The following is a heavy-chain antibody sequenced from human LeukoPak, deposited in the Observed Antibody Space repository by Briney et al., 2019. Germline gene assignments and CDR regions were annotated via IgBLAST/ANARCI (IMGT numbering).Heavy chain of an antibody. CDR3: ARGVDQYSGSYYFDY. CDR1: GFTFSSYA. Sequence: GRSLRLSCAASGFTFSSYAMHWVRQAPGKGLEWVAVISYDGSNKYYADSVKGRFTISRDNSKNTLYLQMNSLRAEDTAVYYCARGVDQYSGSYYFDYWGQGTLVTVSS. CDR2: ISYDGSNK. J-gene: IGHJ4*02. V-gene: IGHV3-30*04. D-gene: IGHD1-26*01.